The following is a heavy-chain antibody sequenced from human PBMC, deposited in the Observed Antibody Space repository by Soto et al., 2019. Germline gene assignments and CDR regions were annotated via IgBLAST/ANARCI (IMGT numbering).Heavy chain of an antibody. CDR1: GFTFSSYG. D-gene: IGHD6-19*01. CDR3: SKDPTRYSSGWYVMPDPNWFDP. Sequence: GGSLRLSCAASGFTFSSYGMHWVRQAPGKGLEWVAVISCDGSNKYYADSVKGRFTISRDNSKNTLYLQMNSLRAEDTAVYYSSKDPTRYSSGWYVMPDPNWFDPWGQGTLVTVSS. J-gene: IGHJ5*02. CDR2: ISCDGSNK. V-gene: IGHV3-30*18.